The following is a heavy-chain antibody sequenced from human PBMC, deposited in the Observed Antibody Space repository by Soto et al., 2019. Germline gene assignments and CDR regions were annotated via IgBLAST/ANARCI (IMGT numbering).Heavy chain of an antibody. D-gene: IGHD3-10*01. V-gene: IGHV4-31*03. J-gene: IGHJ4*02. Sequence: SETLSLTCTVSGGSISSGGYYWSWIRQHPGKGLEWIGYINYSGSTYYNPSLKSRVTISVDTSKNQFSLKLSSVTAADTAVYYCAIERNSGSYYNGGSFDYWGQGTLVTAPQ. CDR2: INYSGST. CDR1: GGSISSGGYY. CDR3: AIERNSGSYYNGGSFDY.